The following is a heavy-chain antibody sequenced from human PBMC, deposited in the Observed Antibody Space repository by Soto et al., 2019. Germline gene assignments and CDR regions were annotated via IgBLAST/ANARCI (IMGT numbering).Heavy chain of an antibody. CDR2: VSFDGKVT. D-gene: IGHD2-21*02. Sequence: PGGSLRLSCRRSGFTFDSLAGHWVRQGPDKGLEWVAVVSFDGKVTYYADSVKGRFTVSRDNSKNTIYLQANSLRAEDTAVYYCAREPYGDSQYFDYWGQGAPVTVSS. CDR1: GFTFDSLA. CDR3: AREPYGDSQYFDY. V-gene: IGHV3-30*04. J-gene: IGHJ4*02.